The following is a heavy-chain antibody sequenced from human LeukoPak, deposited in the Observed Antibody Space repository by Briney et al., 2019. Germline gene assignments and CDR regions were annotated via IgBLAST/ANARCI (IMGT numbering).Heavy chain of an antibody. D-gene: IGHD5-12*01. Sequence: SETLSLTCTVSGYPISSGYYWSWIRQPPGKGLEWIGYIYYTGSTNHNPSLKSRVTISVDTSKNQFSLKLSSVTAADTAVYYCARVVYSGYDFRGAMDVWGKGTTVTVSS. V-gene: IGHV4-61*01. CDR2: IYYTGST. J-gene: IGHJ6*03. CDR3: ARVVYSGYDFRGAMDV. CDR1: GYPISSGYY.